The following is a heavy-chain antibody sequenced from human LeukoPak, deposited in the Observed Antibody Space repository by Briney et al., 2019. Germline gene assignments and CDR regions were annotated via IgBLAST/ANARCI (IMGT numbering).Heavy chain of an antibody. V-gene: IGHV4-39*01. CDR2: IYYSGST. D-gene: IGHD3-10*01. Sequence: SETLSLTCTVSGGSISSSSYYWGWIRQPPGKGLEWIGSIYYSGSTYYNPSLKSRVTISVDTSKNQFSLKLSSVTAADTAVYYCASASWFGGPQEHDYWGQGTLVTVSS. CDR3: ASASWFGGPQEHDY. J-gene: IGHJ4*02. CDR1: GGSISSSSYY.